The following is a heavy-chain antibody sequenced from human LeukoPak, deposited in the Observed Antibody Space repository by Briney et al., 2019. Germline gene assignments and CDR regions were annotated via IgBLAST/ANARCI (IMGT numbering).Heavy chain of an antibody. CDR1: GYTFTSYG. Sequence: ASVKVSCKASGYTFTSYGISWVRQAPGQGLEWMGWISAYNGNTNYAQKLQGRVTMTTDTSTSTAYMELRSLRSDDTAVYHCAREIVVVPAAKNWFDPWGQGTLVTVSS. V-gene: IGHV1-18*01. J-gene: IGHJ5*02. CDR3: AREIVVVPAAKNWFDP. D-gene: IGHD2-2*01. CDR2: ISAYNGNT.